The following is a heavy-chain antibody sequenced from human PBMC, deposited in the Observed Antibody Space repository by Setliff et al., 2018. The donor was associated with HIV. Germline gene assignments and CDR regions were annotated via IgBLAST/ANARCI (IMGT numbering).Heavy chain of an antibody. V-gene: IGHV4-39*01. J-gene: IGHJ6*02. D-gene: IGHD2-15*01. CDR1: GVSLSSESYY. Sequence: SETLSLTCTVSGVSLSSESYYWGWVRQPPGKALEWVGSMYYNGKIFYNPSLRSRVTIFVDSSKNELSLRLQSVTAADAAVYYCARRGESTGSWFSSWYSYDMDVWGQGTTVTVS. CDR3: ARRGESTGSWFSSWYSYDMDV. CDR2: MYYNGKI.